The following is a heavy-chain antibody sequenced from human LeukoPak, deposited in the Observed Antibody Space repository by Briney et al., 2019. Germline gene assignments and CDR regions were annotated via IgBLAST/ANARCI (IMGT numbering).Heavy chain of an antibody. V-gene: IGHV3-74*01. CDR2: INSDGSDT. J-gene: IGHJ5*02. D-gene: IGHD1-26*01. CDR1: GLSISDYW. CDR3: ARDRPFSGSYLGLDP. Sequence: GGCLRLSCAASGLSISDYWMHWVRHAPGKGLVWVSPINSDGSDTTYADSVKGRFTISRDNAKNMLYLQMSSLTAEDTAVYYCARDRPFSGSYLGLDPWGQGTLVTVSS.